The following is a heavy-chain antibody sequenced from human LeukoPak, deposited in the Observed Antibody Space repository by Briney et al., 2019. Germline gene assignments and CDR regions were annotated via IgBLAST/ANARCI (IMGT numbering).Heavy chain of an antibody. J-gene: IGHJ4*02. V-gene: IGHV3-48*02. CDR1: GFILSSYS. Sequence: PGGSLRLSCAASGFILSSYSKNWVRLATGEGLEWVSYSTSSRSTVYYADSVTGPFTISMDNAKNSLYLQMNSLRDEDTAVYYCARHHDYAFDYWGQGTLVTVSS. D-gene: IGHD4-17*01. CDR3: ARHHDYAFDY. CDR2: STSSRSTV.